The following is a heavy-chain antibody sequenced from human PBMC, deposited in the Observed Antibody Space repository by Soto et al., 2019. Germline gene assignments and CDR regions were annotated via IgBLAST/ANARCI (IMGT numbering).Heavy chain of an antibody. CDR3: ARGKGDGYSD. D-gene: IGHD5-18*01. CDR2: INHSGST. Sequence: QVQLQQWGAGLLKPSETLSLTCAVYGGSFSGYYWSWIRQPPGKGLEWIGEINHSGSTNYNPSLKSRVTISVDTSKNQFSLKLSSVTAADTAVYYCARGKGDGYSDWGQGTLVTVSS. V-gene: IGHV4-34*01. CDR1: GGSFSGYY. J-gene: IGHJ4*02.